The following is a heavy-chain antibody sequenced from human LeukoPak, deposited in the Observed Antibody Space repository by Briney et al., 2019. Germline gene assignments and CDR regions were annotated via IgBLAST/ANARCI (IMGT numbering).Heavy chain of an antibody. V-gene: IGHV3-74*01. CDR3: ASSARVATWNYYYMDV. Sequence: GGSLRLSCAASGFSFSSYWLHWVRQAPGKGLVCVSRINSDGSSTTYADSVKGRFTISRDNAKNTLYLQMNSLRAEDTAVYYCASSARVATWNYYYMDVWGKGTTVTVSS. CDR1: GFSFSSYW. D-gene: IGHD5-12*01. J-gene: IGHJ6*03. CDR2: INSDGSST.